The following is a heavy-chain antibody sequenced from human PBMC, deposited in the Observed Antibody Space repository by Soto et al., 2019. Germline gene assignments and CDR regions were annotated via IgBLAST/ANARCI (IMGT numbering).Heavy chain of an antibody. V-gene: IGHV3-21*01. CDR3: ARDHLSEGQQPSRTKNDY. CDR2: ISSSSNYI. J-gene: IGHJ4*02. D-gene: IGHD6-13*01. Sequence: GGSLRLSCAASGFTFSSYSMNWVRQAPGKGLEWVSYISSSSNYIYYADSVKGRFTISRDNAKNSVYLQMNSLRAEDTAVYYCARDHLSEGQQPSRTKNDYWGQGTLVTVSS. CDR1: GFTFSSYS.